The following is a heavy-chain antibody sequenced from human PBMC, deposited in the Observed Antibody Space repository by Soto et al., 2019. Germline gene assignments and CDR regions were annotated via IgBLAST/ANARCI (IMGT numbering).Heavy chain of an antibody. D-gene: IGHD6-13*01. V-gene: IGHV1-58*01. CDR1: GFTFTSSA. Sequence: SVKVSCKASGFTFTSSAVQWVRQARGQRLEWIGWIVVGSGNTNYAQKFQGRVTITADKSTSTAYMELSSLRSEDTAVYYCSSIRNFTAAADNDYWAQGTLVPVHS. J-gene: IGHJ4*02. CDR3: SSIRNFTAAADNDY. CDR2: IVVGSGNT.